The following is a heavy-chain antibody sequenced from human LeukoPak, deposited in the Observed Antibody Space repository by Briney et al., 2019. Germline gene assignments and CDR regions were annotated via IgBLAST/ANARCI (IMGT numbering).Heavy chain of an antibody. J-gene: IGHJ4*02. CDR2: IYFTGNT. CDR1: GVSISGDY. CDR3: ARGVGVVPAAIRGRFDY. D-gene: IGHD2-2*02. Sequence: SETLSLTCTVSGVSISGDYWSWIRQPPGKGLEWIGYIYFTGNTDHNPSLKSRVTLSMDTSKNQFSLKLSSVTAADTAVYYCARGVGVVPAAIRGRFDYWGQGTLVTVSS. V-gene: IGHV4-59*12.